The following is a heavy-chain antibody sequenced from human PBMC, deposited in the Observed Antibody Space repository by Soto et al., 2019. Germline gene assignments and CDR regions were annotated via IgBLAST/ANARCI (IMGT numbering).Heavy chain of an antibody. Sequence: PSETLSLTCAVYGGSFSGYYWSWLRQPPGKGLEWIGEINHSGSTNYNPSLKSRVTISVDTSKNQFSLKLSSVTAEDTAVYYCARHPERIAQIGWFDPWGQGTLVTVSS. CDR1: GGSFSGYY. CDR3: ARHPERIAQIGWFDP. D-gene: IGHD6-13*01. V-gene: IGHV4-34*01. CDR2: INHSGST. J-gene: IGHJ5*02.